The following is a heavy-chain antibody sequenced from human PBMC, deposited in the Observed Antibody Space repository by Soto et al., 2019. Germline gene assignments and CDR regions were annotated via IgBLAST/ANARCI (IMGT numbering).Heavy chain of an antibody. CDR1: GFTFSSYA. J-gene: IGHJ4*02. Sequence: DVQLLESGGGLVQPEGSLRLSCAASGFTFSSYAMGWVRQGPGQGLEWVAVVSLGGSTHYTDSGRCRFSIYTDTSNNTLSLQMNSLSAEDTAVYFCATRRSAGGRFDYWRQGSLVTVSS. CDR3: ATRRSAGGRFDY. V-gene: IGHV3-23*01. D-gene: IGHD2-15*01. CDR2: VSLGGST.